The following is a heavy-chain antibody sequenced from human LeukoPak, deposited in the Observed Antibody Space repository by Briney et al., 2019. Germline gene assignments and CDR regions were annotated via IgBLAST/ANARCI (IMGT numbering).Heavy chain of an antibody. Sequence: SETLSLTCTVSGGSISSYYWTWIRRPPGKGLEWIGYIRYSGETKCNPSLKSRVTISVDTSKNQVSLQLNSVTAADTAVYYCTTDEERNWNDGRGSYWGQGTLVTVSS. D-gene: IGHD1-1*01. V-gene: IGHV4-59*12. J-gene: IGHJ4*02. CDR2: IRYSGET. CDR1: GGSISSYY. CDR3: TTDEERNWNDGRGSY.